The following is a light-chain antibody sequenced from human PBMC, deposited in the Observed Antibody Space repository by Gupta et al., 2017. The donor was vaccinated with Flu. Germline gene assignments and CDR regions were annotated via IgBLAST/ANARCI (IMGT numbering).Light chain of an antibody. CDR1: SSDVGSYTR. Sequence: GTSSDVGSYTRVSWYQQPPGTAPKLMIYEVSNRPSGVPDRFSGSKSGNTASLTVSGLQAEDEADYYCSSYAGSLYVFGTGTKVTVL. CDR3: SSYAGSLYV. V-gene: IGLV2-18*02. J-gene: IGLJ1*01. CDR2: EVS.